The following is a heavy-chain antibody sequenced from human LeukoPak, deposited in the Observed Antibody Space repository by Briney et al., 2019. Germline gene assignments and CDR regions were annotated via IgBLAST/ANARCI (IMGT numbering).Heavy chain of an antibody. V-gene: IGHV3-53*01. Sequence: PGGSLRLSCAASGFTVSLNFMTWVRQAPGKGLEWVSVLYSGGSIYYADSVKGRFTISRDNSKNTLYLQMNSLRAEDTAVYYCARAPRSWGFDYWGQGTLVTVSS. J-gene: IGHJ4*02. D-gene: IGHD7-27*01. CDR1: GFTVSLNF. CDR2: LYSGGSI. CDR3: ARAPRSWGFDY.